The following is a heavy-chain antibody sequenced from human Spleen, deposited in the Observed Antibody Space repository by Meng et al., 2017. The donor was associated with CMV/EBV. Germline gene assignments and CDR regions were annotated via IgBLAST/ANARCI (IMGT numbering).Heavy chain of an antibody. D-gene: IGHD1-26*01. CDR3: ARSLNSGTSHY. CDR1: GYTFIDQY. V-gene: IGHV1-2*02. CDR2: IDTNNGDT. Sequence: SCKASGYTFIDQYINWVRQAPGQGLEWMGGIDTNNGDTYYAQKYQGRVTLTADTSISTAYMELRTLRSDDTALYYCARSLNSGTSHYWGQGTLVTVSS. J-gene: IGHJ4*02.